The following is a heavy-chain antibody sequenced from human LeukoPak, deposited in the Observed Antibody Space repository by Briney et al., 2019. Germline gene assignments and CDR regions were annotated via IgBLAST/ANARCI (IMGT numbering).Heavy chain of an antibody. J-gene: IGHJ4*02. CDR1: GGSFSGYY. Sequence: PSETLSLTCAVYGGSFSGYYWSWIRQPPGKGLEWIGEINHSGSTNYNPSLKSRVAISVDTSKNQFSLRLSSVTAADTAVYYCARGGKIWFGEPRYYFDYWGQGTLVTVSS. CDR2: INHSGST. D-gene: IGHD3-10*01. V-gene: IGHV4-34*01. CDR3: ARGGKIWFGEPRYYFDY.